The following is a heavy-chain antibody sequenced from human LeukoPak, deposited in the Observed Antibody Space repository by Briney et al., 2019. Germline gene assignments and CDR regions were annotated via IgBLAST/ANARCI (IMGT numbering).Heavy chain of an antibody. CDR1: GFTFSSYG. D-gene: IGHD3-10*01. CDR3: VRPLHFGGGPFHI. CDR2: INAGGTTI. J-gene: IGHJ3*02. V-gene: IGHV3-23*01. Sequence: EGSLRLSCAASGFTFSSYGMSWVRQAPGKGLEWVSAINAGGTTIYYADSVKGRFTISRDNSENTLYLHIISLRAEDMAVYYCVRPLHFGGGPFHIWGQGTMVTVSS.